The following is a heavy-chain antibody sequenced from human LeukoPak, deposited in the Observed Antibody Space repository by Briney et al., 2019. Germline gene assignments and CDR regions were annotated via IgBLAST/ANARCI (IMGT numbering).Heavy chain of an antibody. Sequence: GGSLRLSCAASGFTFSSYSMNWVRQAPGEGLEWVSYISGSSSTIYYADSVKGRFTISRDNAKNSLYLQMNSLRDEDTAVYYCARNVPATAGQPLDYWGQGTLVTVSS. J-gene: IGHJ4*02. CDR1: GFTFSSYS. CDR2: ISGSSSTI. D-gene: IGHD2-2*01. CDR3: ARNVPATAGQPLDY. V-gene: IGHV3-48*02.